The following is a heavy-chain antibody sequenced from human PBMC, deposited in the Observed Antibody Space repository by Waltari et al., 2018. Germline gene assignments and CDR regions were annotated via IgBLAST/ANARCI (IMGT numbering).Heavy chain of an antibody. Sequence: QVQLVESGGGVVQPGRSLRLSCAASGFTFNDYAMHWVRQAPGKGLEWVAIVSHDGSNKYYADSVKGRFTISRDNSKNTVFLQMNSLRAEDTAVYYCAKDPSKSGWFSDYWGRGTLVTVSS. J-gene: IGHJ4*02. D-gene: IGHD6-19*01. CDR2: VSHDGSNK. CDR1: GFTFNDYA. V-gene: IGHV3-30-3*01. CDR3: AKDPSKSGWFSDY.